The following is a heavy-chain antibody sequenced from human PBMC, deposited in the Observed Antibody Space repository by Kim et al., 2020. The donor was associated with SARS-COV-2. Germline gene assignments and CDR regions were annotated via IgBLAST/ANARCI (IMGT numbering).Heavy chain of an antibody. CDR3: ATAGGGARGVMDAFDI. CDR2: FDPEDGET. Sequence: ASVKVSCKVSGYTLTELSMHWVRQAPGKGLEWMGGFDPEDGETIYAQKFQGRVTMTEDTSTDTAYMELSSLRSEDTAVYYCATAGGGARGVMDAFDIWGQGTMVTVSS. V-gene: IGHV1-24*01. CDR1: GYTLTELS. J-gene: IGHJ3*02. D-gene: IGHD3-16*01.